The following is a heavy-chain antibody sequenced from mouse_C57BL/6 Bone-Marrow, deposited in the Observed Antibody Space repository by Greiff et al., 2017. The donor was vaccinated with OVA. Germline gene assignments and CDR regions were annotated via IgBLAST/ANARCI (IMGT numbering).Heavy chain of an antibody. CDR3: ARSNYGSSYWYFDV. CDR2: IYPGRGST. D-gene: IGHD1-1*01. CDR1: GYTFTSYW. V-gene: IGHV1-55*01. Sequence: QVQLQQPGAELVKPGASVKMSCKASGYTFTSYWITWVKQRPGQGLEWIGDIYPGRGSTNYNEKFKSKATLTVDTSSSTAYMQLSSLTSEDSAVYYCARSNYGSSYWYFDVWGTGTTVTVSS. J-gene: IGHJ1*03.